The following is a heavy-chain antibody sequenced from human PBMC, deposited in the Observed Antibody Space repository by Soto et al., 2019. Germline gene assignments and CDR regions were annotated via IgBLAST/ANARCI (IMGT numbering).Heavy chain of an antibody. V-gene: IGHV1-69*04. CDR3: ARDPHGSWYPMNYYYYMDV. CDR2: NIPILGIA. CDR1: GGTFSSYT. Sequence: SVKVSCKASGGTFSSYTISWVRQAPGQGLEWMGRNIPILGIANYAQKFQGRVTITADKSTSTAYMELSSLRSEDTAVYYCARDPHGSWYPMNYYYYMDVWGKGTTVTVSS. D-gene: IGHD6-13*01. J-gene: IGHJ6*03.